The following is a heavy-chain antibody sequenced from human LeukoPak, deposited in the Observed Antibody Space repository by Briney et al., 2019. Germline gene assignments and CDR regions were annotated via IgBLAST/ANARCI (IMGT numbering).Heavy chain of an antibody. CDR2: IYSSGFT. Sequence: TASETLSLTCSVSGCSIRSSCYYWAWIRQPPGEGLEWIGSIYSSGFTSYKPSLKSRLTISVDTPNNQYSLKLSSVTAADTAVYYCARDSAAGDFDYWGQGTLVTVSS. CDR3: ARDSAAGDFDY. J-gene: IGHJ4*02. CDR1: GCSIRSSCYY. D-gene: IGHD6-13*01. V-gene: IGHV4-39*02.